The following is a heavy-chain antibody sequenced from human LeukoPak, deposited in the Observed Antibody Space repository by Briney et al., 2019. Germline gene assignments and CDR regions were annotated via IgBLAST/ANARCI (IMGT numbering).Heavy chain of an antibody. CDR2: ISYDGSNK. D-gene: IGHD3-10*01. CDR3: AKSGTRITMVRGVLSYYYYGMDV. CDR1: GFTFSSYA. J-gene: IGHJ6*02. V-gene: IGHV3-30-3*02. Sequence: PGGSLRLSCAASGFTFSSYAMHWVRQAPGKGLEWVAVISYDGSNKYYADSVKGRFTISRDNSKNTLYLQMNSLRAEDTAVYYCAKSGTRITMVRGVLSYYYYGMDVWGQGTTVTVSS.